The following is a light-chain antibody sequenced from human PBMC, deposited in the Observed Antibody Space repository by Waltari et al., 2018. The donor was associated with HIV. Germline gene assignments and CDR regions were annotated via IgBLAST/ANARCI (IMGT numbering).Light chain of an antibody. J-gene: IGLJ1*01. V-gene: IGLV1-47*01. CDR3: AAWDDTLSGPD. Sequence: QSVLTQPPSASGTPGQRVTISCSGSRSNIGSNYVSWYQQLPGTAPKLRSYRNKERPSGVPDRFSGSKSGTSASLAISGLRSEDEADYYCAAWDDTLSGPDFGTGTKVTVL. CDR1: RSNIGSNY. CDR2: RNK.